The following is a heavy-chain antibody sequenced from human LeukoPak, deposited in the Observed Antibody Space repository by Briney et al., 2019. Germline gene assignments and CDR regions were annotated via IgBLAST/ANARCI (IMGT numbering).Heavy chain of an antibody. D-gene: IGHD3-22*01. CDR3: ARDSYHDSSRFVY. J-gene: IGHJ4*02. CDR2: IYTSGST. V-gene: IGHV4-61*02. Sequence: PSQTLSLTCTVSGGSINSGSYYWSWIRQPAGKGLQWIGRIYTSGSTNYNSSLKSRVTISVDTSKNQFSLKLFSVTAADTAVYYCARDSYHDSSRFVYWGQGTLVTVSS. CDR1: GGSINSGSYY.